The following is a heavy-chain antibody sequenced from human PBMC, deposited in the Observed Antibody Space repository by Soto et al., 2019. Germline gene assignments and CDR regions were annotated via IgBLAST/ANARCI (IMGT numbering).Heavy chain of an antibody. CDR3: AREEVTRAFDV. CDR1: GFNFNTYT. Sequence: EVQLVESGGGLVKPGGSLRLSCAASGFNFNTYTMNWVRQAPGTGLEWVSSLASSGPYTYYADSVNGGFTISRDNGKNSLFLQMNSLRAADTSVYYCAREEVTRAFDVWGQGTLVSVSS. CDR2: LASSGPYT. D-gene: IGHD4-4*01. J-gene: IGHJ3*01. V-gene: IGHV3-21*02.